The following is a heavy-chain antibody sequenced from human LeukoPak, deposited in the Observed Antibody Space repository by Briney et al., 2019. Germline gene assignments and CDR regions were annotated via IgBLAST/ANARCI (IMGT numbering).Heavy chain of an antibody. CDR3: ARGGRYTPYYYDSSGYDY. D-gene: IGHD3-22*01. CDR1: GGSTSSYY. Sequence: SETLSLTCTVSGGSTSSYYWSWIRQPPGKGLEWIGYIYYSGSTNYNPSLKSRVTISVDTSKNQFSLKLSSVTAADTAVYYCARGGRYTPYYYDSSGYDYWGQGTLVTVSS. V-gene: IGHV4-59*01. J-gene: IGHJ4*02. CDR2: IYYSGST.